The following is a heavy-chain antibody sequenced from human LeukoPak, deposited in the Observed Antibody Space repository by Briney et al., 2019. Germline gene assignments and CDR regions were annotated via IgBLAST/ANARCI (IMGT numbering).Heavy chain of an antibody. J-gene: IGHJ4*02. V-gene: IGHV3-23*01. CDR3: AKHYDYIFAASDY. CDR1: GFTFSSYA. CDR2: ISGSGGST. D-gene: IGHD3-16*01. Sequence: GGSLRLSCAASGFTFSSYAMSWVRQAPGKGLEWVSAISGSGGSTYYADSVKGRFTIARDNSKNTLYLQMNSLRAEDTAVYYCAKHYDYIFAASDYWGQGTLVTVSS.